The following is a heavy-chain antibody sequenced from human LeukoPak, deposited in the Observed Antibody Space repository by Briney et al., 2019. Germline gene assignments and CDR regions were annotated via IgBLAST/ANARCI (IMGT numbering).Heavy chain of an antibody. J-gene: IGHJ4*02. CDR1: GFSFSSYG. Sequence: GGSLRLSCAASGFSFSSYGMHWVRQDPGKGLEWLALISFGGSNKYYADSVRARFTISRDNSKNTLYLQVNSLRADDTALYFCAGDGIRDTSDWHPDYWGQGTLVTVSS. CDR3: AGDGIRDTSDWHPDY. V-gene: IGHV3-30-3*01. D-gene: IGHD6-19*01. CDR2: ISFGGSNK.